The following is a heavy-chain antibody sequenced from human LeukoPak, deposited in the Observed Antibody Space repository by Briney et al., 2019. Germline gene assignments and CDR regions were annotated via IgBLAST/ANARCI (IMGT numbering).Heavy chain of an antibody. CDR2: IFSGGGT. V-gene: IGHV3-66*01. Sequence: GGSLRLSCVVCGLTVSNNYMTWVRQAPGKGLEWVSLIFSGGGTYYADSVKGRFTISRDSSKNTLYLQMNSLRAEDTALYYCARDPGAAAGNLWSWGQGTLVTVSS. D-gene: IGHD6-25*01. CDR3: ARDPGAAAGNLWS. CDR1: GLTVSNNY. J-gene: IGHJ5*02.